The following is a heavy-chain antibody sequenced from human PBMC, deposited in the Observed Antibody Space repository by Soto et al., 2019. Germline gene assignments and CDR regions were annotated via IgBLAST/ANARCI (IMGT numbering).Heavy chain of an antibody. CDR1: GGSISSYY. Sequence: SETLSLTCTVSGGSISSYYWSWIRQPPGKGLEWIGYISYSGSTNYNPSLKSRVTISVDTSKNQFSLNLNSVTAAETAVYYCERHQVGLTPYYYGMDVWGQGTTVTVSS. D-gene: IGHD1-26*01. V-gene: IGHV4-59*01. J-gene: IGHJ6*02. CDR3: ERHQVGLTPYYYGMDV. CDR2: ISYSGST.